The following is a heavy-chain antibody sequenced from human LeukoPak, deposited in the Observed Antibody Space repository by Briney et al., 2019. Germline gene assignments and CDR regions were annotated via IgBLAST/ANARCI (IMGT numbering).Heavy chain of an antibody. V-gene: IGHV1-69*13. Sequence: SVKVSCKASGYTFTSYGISWVRQAPGQGLEWMGGIIPIFGTANYAQKFQGRVTITADESTSTAYMELSSLRSEDTAVYYCAHQGVGDYAFDYHFDYWGQGTLVTVSS. J-gene: IGHJ4*02. CDR2: IIPIFGTA. CDR3: AHQGVGDYAFDYHFDY. CDR1: GYTFTSYG. D-gene: IGHD3-9*01.